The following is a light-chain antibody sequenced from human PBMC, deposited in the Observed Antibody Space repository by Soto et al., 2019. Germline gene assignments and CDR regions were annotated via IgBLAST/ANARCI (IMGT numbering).Light chain of an antibody. CDR2: EVS. CDR1: SSDGGSYNL. Sequence: QSALTQPASVSGSPGQSITISCTGTSSDGGSYNLVSWYQQHPGKAPKLMIYEVSKRPSGVSNRFSGSKSGNTASLTISGLQAEDEADYYCCSYAGSSTLWVFGGGTQLTVL. J-gene: IGLJ3*02. V-gene: IGLV2-23*02. CDR3: CSYAGSSTLWV.